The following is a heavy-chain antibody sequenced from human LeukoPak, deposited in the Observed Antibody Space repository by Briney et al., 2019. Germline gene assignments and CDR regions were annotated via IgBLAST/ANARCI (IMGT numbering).Heavy chain of an antibody. Sequence: PGGSLRLSCAASGFTFSSYPMSWARQAPGKGLEWVSAISGSGGSTAYADSVKGRFTISSDGSKSTLYLEMNSLRGEDTALYYCAKVTGLSEYYDSSGYYYNAFDLWGQGTMVAVSS. CDR1: GFTFSSYP. J-gene: IGHJ3*01. D-gene: IGHD3-22*01. CDR3: AKVTGLSEYYDSSGYYYNAFDL. CDR2: ISGSGGST. V-gene: IGHV3-23*01.